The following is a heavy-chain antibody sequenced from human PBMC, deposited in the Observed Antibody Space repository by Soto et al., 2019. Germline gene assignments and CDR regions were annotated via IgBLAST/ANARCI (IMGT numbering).Heavy chain of an antibody. Sequence: QVQLVQSGAEVKKPGASVKVSCKASGYTFTSYGISWVRQAPGQGLEWMGWISAYKGNTNYAQKLQGRVTMTTDTATSSAYMELRSLRSDDTAVYYCVVAAQPYYFDSWGQGTLVTVSS. CDR3: VVAAQPYYFDS. D-gene: IGHD2-15*01. CDR1: GYTFTSYG. V-gene: IGHV1-18*01. J-gene: IGHJ4*02. CDR2: ISAYKGNT.